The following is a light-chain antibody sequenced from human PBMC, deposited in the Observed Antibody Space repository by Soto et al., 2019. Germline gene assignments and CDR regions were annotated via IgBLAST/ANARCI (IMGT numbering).Light chain of an antibody. V-gene: IGLV2-14*03. CDR3: LSHTPSRTYV. Sequence: QSVLTQPASVSGSPGQSINISCSGTSSDIGAYEYVSWYQQHPRKPPKLMIYNLNNPPSGVSYRFSVSKAGSDASLTIYRLQAEDEADYYCLSHTPSRTYVFGHGTMGTVL. CDR1: SSDIGAYEY. J-gene: IGLJ1*01. CDR2: NLN.